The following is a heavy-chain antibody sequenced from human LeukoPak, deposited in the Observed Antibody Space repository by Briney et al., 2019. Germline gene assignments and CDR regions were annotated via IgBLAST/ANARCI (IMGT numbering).Heavy chain of an antibody. J-gene: IGHJ4*02. D-gene: IGHD2-2*02. V-gene: IGHV4-34*01. CDR2: INHSGST. Sequence: SETLSLTCAVYGGSFSGYYWSWIRQPPGKGLEWIGEINHSGSTNYNPSLKSQVTISVDTSKNQFSLKLSSVTAADTAVYYCARGKENVVVPAAITPFDYWGQGTLVTVSS. CDR1: GGSFSGYY. CDR3: ARGKENVVVPAAITPFDY.